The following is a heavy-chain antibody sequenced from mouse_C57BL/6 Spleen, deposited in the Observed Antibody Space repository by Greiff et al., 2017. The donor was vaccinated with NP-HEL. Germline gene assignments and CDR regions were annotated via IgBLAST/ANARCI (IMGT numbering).Heavy chain of an antibody. Sequence: EGKGGEDGGDLVKPGGSLKLSCAASGFTFSSYGMSWVRQTPDKRLEWVATISSGGSYTYYPDSVKGRFTISRDNAKNTLYLQMSSLKSEDTAMYYCARHDYDDGDAMDYWGQGTSVTVSS. CDR1: GFTFSSYG. D-gene: IGHD2-4*01. J-gene: IGHJ4*01. CDR2: ISSGGSYT. V-gene: IGHV5-6*01. CDR3: ARHDYDDGDAMDY.